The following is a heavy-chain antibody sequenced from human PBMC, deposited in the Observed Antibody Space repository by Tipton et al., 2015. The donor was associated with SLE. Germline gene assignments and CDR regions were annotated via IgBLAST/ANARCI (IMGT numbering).Heavy chain of an antibody. CDR2: IYYSGST. V-gene: IGHV4-39*01. CDR1: GGSISSSSYY. Sequence: TLSLTCTVSGGSISSSSYYWGWIRQPPGKGLEWIGSIYYSGSTSYNPSLKRRVTISVDTSKNQFSLKLSSVTAADTAVYYCARQSDTTMVAYFDSWGQGTVVTVSS. J-gene: IGHJ4*02. CDR3: ARQSDTTMVAYFDS. D-gene: IGHD5-18*01.